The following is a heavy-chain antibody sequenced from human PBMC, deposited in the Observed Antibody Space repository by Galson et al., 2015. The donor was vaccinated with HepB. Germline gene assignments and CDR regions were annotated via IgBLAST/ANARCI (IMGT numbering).Heavy chain of an antibody. Sequence: SLRLSCAASGFTFSSYSMNWVRQAPGKGLEWVSYISSSSSTIYYADSVKGRFTISRDNAKNSLYLQMNSLRAEDTAVYYCARDVVVVVAATEKNWFDPWGQGTLVTVSS. CDR1: GFTFSSYS. CDR2: ISSSSSTI. V-gene: IGHV3-48*01. J-gene: IGHJ5*02. CDR3: ARDVVVVVAATEKNWFDP. D-gene: IGHD2-15*01.